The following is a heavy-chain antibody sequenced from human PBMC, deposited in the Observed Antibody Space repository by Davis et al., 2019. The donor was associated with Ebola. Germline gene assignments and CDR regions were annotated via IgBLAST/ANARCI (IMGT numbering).Heavy chain of an antibody. CDR2: IYYSGST. V-gene: IGHV4-31*03. CDR1: GGSISSGGYY. Sequence: PSETLSLTCTVSGGSISSGGYYWSWTCPHPGKGLELIGYIYYSGSTDYNPSLKSRVTRSVDTYKNQFSLKLSSVTAADTAVFYCARSRKAARHYFDYWGQGTLVTVSS. D-gene: IGHD6-6*01. J-gene: IGHJ4*02. CDR3: ARSRKAARHYFDY.